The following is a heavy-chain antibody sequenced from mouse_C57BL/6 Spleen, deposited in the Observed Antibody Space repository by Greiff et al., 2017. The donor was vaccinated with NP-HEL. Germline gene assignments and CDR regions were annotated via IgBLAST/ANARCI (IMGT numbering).Heavy chain of an antibody. CDR2: INYDGSST. Sequence: EVQRVESEGGLVQPGSSMKLSCTASGFTFSDYYMAWVRQVPEKGLEWVANINYDGSSTYYLDSLKSRFIISRDNAKNILYLQMSSLKSEDTATYYCARDRHYGSSYLDYWGQGTTLTVSS. D-gene: IGHD1-1*01. V-gene: IGHV5-16*01. CDR1: GFTFSDYY. J-gene: IGHJ2*01. CDR3: ARDRHYGSSYLDY.